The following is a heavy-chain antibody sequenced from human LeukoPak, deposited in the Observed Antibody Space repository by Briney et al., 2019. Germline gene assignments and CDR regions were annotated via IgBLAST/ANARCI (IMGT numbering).Heavy chain of an antibody. CDR3: ARHRGTRLGAFDI. D-gene: IGHD1-7*01. CDR2: NYNSGST. CDR1: GYSISSGYY. J-gene: IGHJ3*02. V-gene: IGHV4-38-2*01. Sequence: SETLSLTCAVSGYSISSGYYWGWIRPPPGKGREWIGSNYNSGSTYYNPSLKSRVTISLDTSNTQFSLKLSSVTAADTAVYYCARHRGTRLGAFDIWGQGTMVTVSS.